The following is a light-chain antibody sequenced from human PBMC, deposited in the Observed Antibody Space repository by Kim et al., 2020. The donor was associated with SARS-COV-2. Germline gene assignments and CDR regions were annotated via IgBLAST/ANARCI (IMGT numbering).Light chain of an antibody. V-gene: IGLV1-47*02. Sequence: QSVLTQPPSASGTPGQIVTISCSGSSSDIGINYVYWYQQLPGKAPKLLIFTNNQRPSGVPDRFSGSKSGTSASLAISGLRSEDEADYYCAAWDNSLSYWVFGGGTTLTVL. CDR2: TNN. CDR1: SSDIGINY. CDR3: AAWDNSLSYWV. J-gene: IGLJ3*02.